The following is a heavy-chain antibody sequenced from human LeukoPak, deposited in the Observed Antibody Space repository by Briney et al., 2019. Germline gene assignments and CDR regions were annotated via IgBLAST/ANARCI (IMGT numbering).Heavy chain of an antibody. Sequence: SKTLSLTCTVSGGSISTYYWSWIRQPPGKRLEWIGYIYASGSTNYNPSLKSRVTISVDTSENQFSLRLSSVADADTAVYFCARATWGFFWFDPWGQGSLVTVSS. CDR3: ARATWGFFWFDP. D-gene: IGHD7-27*01. CDR1: GGSISTYY. CDR2: IYASGST. J-gene: IGHJ5*02. V-gene: IGHV4-59*01.